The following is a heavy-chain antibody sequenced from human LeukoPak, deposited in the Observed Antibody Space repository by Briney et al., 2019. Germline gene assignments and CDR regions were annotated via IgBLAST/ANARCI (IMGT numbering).Heavy chain of an antibody. Sequence: TGGSLRLSCAASGFTFSSHSMNWVRQAPGKGLEWVSYISTSSSTIYYADSVKGRFTISRDNAKNSLYLQMNYLRAEDTAVYYCARGGDYSGWFDPWGRGTLVTVSS. CDR1: GFTFSSHS. CDR3: ARGGDYSGWFDP. D-gene: IGHD1-26*01. CDR2: ISTSSSTI. V-gene: IGHV3-48*01. J-gene: IGHJ5*02.